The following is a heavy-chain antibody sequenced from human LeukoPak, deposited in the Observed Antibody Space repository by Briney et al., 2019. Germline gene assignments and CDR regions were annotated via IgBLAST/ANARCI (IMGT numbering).Heavy chain of an antibody. V-gene: IGHV3-23*01. J-gene: IGHJ6*03. CDR2: IIGRGDRT. CDR3: ARDTNDYGGNGEFYYYYYYMHV. D-gene: IGHD4-23*01. Sequence: GGSLRLSCAASGFTFSSYAMSWVRQAPGMGLEWVSVIIGRGDRTYYADSVKGRFTISRDNSKNTLYLQMNSLRAEDTAVYYCARDTNDYGGNGEFYYYYYYMHVWGKGTTVTVSS. CDR1: GFTFSSYA.